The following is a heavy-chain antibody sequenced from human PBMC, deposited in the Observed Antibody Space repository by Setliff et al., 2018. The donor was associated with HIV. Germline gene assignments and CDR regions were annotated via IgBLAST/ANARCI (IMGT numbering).Heavy chain of an antibody. D-gene: IGHD3-22*01. CDR1: GGSISSGSNY. CDR2: IYTSGST. J-gene: IGHJ3*02. Sequence: KPSETLSLTCTVSGGSISSGSNYWSWIRQPAGKGLEWIGHIYTSGSTNYNPSLKSRVTISVDTPKNQFYLKLSSVTAADTAVYYCARILLYDSSAYFVNAFDIWGQGTVVTVS. CDR3: ARILLYDSSAYFVNAFDI. V-gene: IGHV4-61*09.